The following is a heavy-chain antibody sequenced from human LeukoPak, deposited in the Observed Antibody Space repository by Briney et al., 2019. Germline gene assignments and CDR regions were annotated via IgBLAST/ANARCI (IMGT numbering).Heavy chain of an antibody. V-gene: IGHV1-69*05. Sequence: ASVKVSCKASGGTFSSYAISWVRQAPGQGLEWMGGIIPIFGTANCAQKFQGRVTITTDESTSTAYMELSSLRSEDTAVYYCARGPSESLYYYYYMDVWGKGTTVTVSS. CDR2: IIPIFGTA. CDR1: GGTFSSYA. CDR3: ARGPSESLYYYYYMDV. J-gene: IGHJ6*03.